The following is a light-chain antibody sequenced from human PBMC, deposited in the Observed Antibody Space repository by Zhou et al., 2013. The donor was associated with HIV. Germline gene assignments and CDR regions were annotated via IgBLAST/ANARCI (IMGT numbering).Light chain of an antibody. V-gene: IGKV1-5*03. J-gene: IGKJ1*01. CDR1: QSINSY. CDR2: KAS. CDR3: QQYSLYSWT. Sequence: DIQMTQSPSTLSASVGDRVTITCRASQSINSYLAWYQQKPGKAPSLLIYKASTLDFGVPSRFRGSGSGTEFTLTITSLQPDDFATYYCQQYSLYSWTFGQGT.